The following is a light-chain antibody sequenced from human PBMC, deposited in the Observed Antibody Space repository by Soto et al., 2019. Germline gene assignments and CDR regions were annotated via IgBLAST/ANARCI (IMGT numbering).Light chain of an antibody. V-gene: IGLV1-40*01. Sequence: QSVLTQPPSVSGAPGQRVTISCTGSSSNIGAGYVVHWYQHLPGAAPKLLIYGNTNRPSGVPDRFSGSKSDTSASLAITGLQAEDEADYYCQSYDSSLSGFCLFGTGTKLTVL. CDR1: SSNIGAGYV. J-gene: IGLJ1*01. CDR3: QSYDSSLSGFCL. CDR2: GNT.